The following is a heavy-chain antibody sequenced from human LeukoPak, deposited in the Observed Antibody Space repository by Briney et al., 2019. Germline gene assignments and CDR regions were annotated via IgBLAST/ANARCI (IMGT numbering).Heavy chain of an antibody. CDR1: GFAFGGYA. CDR2: ISGDSSYT. D-gene: IGHD3-16*02. CDR3: AKVLGDYVWGSYRDFDY. V-gene: IGHV3-43*02. Sequence: GGSLRLSCAASGFAFGGYAMHWVRQAPGKGLEWVSLISGDSSYTHYADSVRGRFTISRDNSENSLYLQMNSLRAEDTAVYYCAKVLGDYVWGSYRDFDYWGQGTLVTVSS. J-gene: IGHJ4*02.